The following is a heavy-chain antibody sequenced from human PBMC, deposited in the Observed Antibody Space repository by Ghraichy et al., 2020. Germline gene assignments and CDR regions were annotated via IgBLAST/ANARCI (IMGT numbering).Heavy chain of an antibody. V-gene: IGHV3-21*01. CDR3: AKSAGGGSSWDAFDV. CDR2: ISSRSSYI. Sequence: GGSLRLSCAASGFNFSSFNMKWVRQAPGKGLEWVSSISSRSSYIYFADSVKGQFTVSRDNAKKSLYLQMNGLRAEDTAVYYCAKSAGGGSSWDAFDVWGQGTMVTVSS. CDR1: GFNFSSFN. J-gene: IGHJ3*01. D-gene: IGHD3-16*01.